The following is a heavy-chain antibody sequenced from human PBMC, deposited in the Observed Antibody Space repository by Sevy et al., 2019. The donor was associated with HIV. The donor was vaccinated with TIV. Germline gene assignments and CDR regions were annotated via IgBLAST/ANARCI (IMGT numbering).Heavy chain of an antibody. Sequence: GGSLRLSCKTVGFAFTGFYIHWVRQAPGQGLEWMGRINPISGATDDSHKFQGRVTMTRDTSISTAYMHISSLRSDDTAVYYCARAPTDFWTGGIDVRGQGTVVTVSS. CDR2: INPISGAT. J-gene: IGHJ6*02. CDR3: ARAPTDFWTGGIDV. V-gene: IGHV1-2*06. D-gene: IGHD3-3*01. CDR1: GFAFTGFY.